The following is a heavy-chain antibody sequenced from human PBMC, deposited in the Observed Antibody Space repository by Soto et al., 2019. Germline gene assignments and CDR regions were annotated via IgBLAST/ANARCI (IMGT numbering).Heavy chain of an antibody. CDR3: AKAQVERYVYKLWYFDY. CDR1: GFTFHDYA. CDR2: ISWHSGRI. Sequence: EVQLVESGGGLVQPGRSLRLSCAASGFTFHDYAMHWVRQAPGKGLEWGSGISWHSGRIGYADSVKGRFTISRDNAKNSLYLQMNSLRPEDTAVYYFAKAQVERYVYKLWYFDYWGQGNLVTVSS. V-gene: IGHV3-9*01. J-gene: IGHJ4*02. D-gene: IGHD1-1*01.